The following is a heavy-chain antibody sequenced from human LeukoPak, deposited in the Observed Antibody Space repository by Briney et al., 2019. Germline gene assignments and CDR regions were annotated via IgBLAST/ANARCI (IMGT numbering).Heavy chain of an antibody. CDR3: AKEGYCSSTSCYGLDY. V-gene: IGHV3-43D*03. D-gene: IGHD2-2*01. CDR2: ISWDGGST. J-gene: IGHJ4*02. Sequence: PGGSLRRSCAASGFTFDDYAMHWVRQAPGKGLEWVSLISWDGGSTYYADSVKGRFTISRDNSKNSLYLQMNSLRAEDTALYYCAKEGYCSSTSCYGLDYWGQGTLVTVSS. CDR1: GFTFDDYA.